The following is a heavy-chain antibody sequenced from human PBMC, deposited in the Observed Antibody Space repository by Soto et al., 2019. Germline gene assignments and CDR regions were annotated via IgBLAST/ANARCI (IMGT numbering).Heavy chain of an antibody. Sequence: ASVKVSCKASGYTFTSYDINWVRQATGQGLEWMGWMNPNSGNTGYAQKFQGRVTMTRNTSISTAYMELSSLRSEDTAVYYCARWSGYYPPRYYYYGMDVWGQGTTVTVSS. D-gene: IGHD3-3*01. CDR2: MNPNSGNT. V-gene: IGHV1-8*01. J-gene: IGHJ6*02. CDR3: ARWSGYYPPRYYYYGMDV. CDR1: GYTFTSYD.